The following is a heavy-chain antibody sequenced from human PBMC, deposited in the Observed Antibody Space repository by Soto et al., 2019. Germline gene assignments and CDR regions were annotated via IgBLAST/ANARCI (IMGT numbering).Heavy chain of an antibody. CDR1: GFTFSSYW. Sequence: EVQLVESGGGLVQPGGSLRLSCAASGFTFSSYWMHWVRQAPGKGLVWVSRLKSDGSGTTYADSVKGRLTISRDNAKNTLYLQMNSLRAEDTAVYYCVRGDDDYYDGNGYLGRHWGQGTLVTVSS. D-gene: IGHD3-22*01. V-gene: IGHV3-74*01. CDR3: VRGDDDYYDGNGYLGRH. CDR2: LKSDGSGT. J-gene: IGHJ4*02.